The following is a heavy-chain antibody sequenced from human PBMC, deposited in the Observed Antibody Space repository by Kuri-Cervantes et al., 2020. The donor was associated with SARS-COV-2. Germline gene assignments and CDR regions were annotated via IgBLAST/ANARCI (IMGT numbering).Heavy chain of an antibody. J-gene: IGHJ4*02. CDR2: ISGSGGST. D-gene: IGHD1-26*01. CDR3: ARADGRFANN. Sequence: GESLKISCAASGFTFSSYAMSWVRQAPGKGLEWVSAISGSGGSTYYADSVKGRFTISRDNSKNTLYLQMNSLRAEDTAVYFCARADGRFANNWGQGTLVTVSS. V-gene: IGHV3-23*01. CDR1: GFTFSSYA.